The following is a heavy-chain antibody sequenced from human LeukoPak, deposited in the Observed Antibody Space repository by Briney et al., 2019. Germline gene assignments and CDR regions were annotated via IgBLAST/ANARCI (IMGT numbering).Heavy chain of an antibody. J-gene: IGHJ3*02. D-gene: IGHD5-12*01. CDR1: GGSISSYY. V-gene: IGHV4-59*01. CDR3: ASQRGYSGYDFAGHDAFDI. Sequence: ASETLSLTCTVSGGSISSYYWSWIRQPPGKGREWIGYIYYSGSTNYNPSLKSRVTISVDTSKNQFSLKLSSVTAADTAVYYCASQRGYSGYDFAGHDAFDIWGQGTMVTVSS. CDR2: IYYSGST.